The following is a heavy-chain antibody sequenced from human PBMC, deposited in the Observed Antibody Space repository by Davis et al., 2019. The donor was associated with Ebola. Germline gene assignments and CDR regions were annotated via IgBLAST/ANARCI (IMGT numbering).Heavy chain of an antibody. Sequence: MPSETLSLTCTVSGDSMRSDGYYWSWIRQSPGKGLEWIGEINQSVTTKFNPSLKSRVNLSVDTSKNQFSLRLSSVTAADTAVYYCARERDPRKNVLVRPMGRWFDPWGQGTLVTVSS. D-gene: IGHD2-8*01. CDR1: GDSMRSDGYY. J-gene: IGHJ5*02. V-gene: IGHV4-34*01. CDR2: INQSVTT. CDR3: ARERDPRKNVLVRPMGRWFDP.